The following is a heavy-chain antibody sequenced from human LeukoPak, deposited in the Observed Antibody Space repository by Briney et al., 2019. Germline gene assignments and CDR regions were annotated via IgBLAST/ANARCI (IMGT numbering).Heavy chain of an antibody. V-gene: IGHV4-59*08. D-gene: IGHD3-22*01. CDR1: GSSISSYY. CDR2: IYYSGST. CDR3: ARHYYDSSGYSPFDY. Sequence: SQTLSLTCTVSGSSISSYYWSWIRQPPGKGLEWIGYIYYSGSTNYNPSLKSRVTISVDTSKNQFSLKLSSVTAADTAVYYCARHYYDSSGYSPFDYWGQGTLVTVSS. J-gene: IGHJ4*02.